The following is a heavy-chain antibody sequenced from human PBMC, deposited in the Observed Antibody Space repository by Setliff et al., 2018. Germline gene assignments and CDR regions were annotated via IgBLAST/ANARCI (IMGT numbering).Heavy chain of an antibody. CDR1: GGSISSGGYY. J-gene: IGHJ6*03. V-gene: IGHV4-31*02. D-gene: IGHD3-22*01. CDR3: AREAGYYDSSGPVGVHYYYYMDV. CDR2: IYYSGST. Sequence: PSETLSLTCTVSGGSISSGGYYWSWIRQHPGKGLEWIGYIYYSGSTYYNPSLKSRVTISVDTSKNQFSLKLSPVTAADTAVYYCAREAGYYDSSGPVGVHYYYYMDVWGKGTTVTVSS.